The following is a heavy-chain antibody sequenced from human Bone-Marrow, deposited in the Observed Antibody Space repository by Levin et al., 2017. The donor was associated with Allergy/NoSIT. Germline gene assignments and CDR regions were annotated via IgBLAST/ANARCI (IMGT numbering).Heavy chain of an antibody. CDR3: ATGPRSGVFDS. CDR2: IDPSDENT. V-gene: IGHV1-46*01. CDR1: GYSFTNYY. Sequence: PAASVKVSCKASGYSFTNYYMHWVRQAPGESLEWMGLIDPSDENTNHAQKFQARATMTSDTSTATLYMELTSLRSEDTAVYYCATGPRSGVFDSWGQGTLDTVSS. J-gene: IGHJ4*02. D-gene: IGHD1-26*01.